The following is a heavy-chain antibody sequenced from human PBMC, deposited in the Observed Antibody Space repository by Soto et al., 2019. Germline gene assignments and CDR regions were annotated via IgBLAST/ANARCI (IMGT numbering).Heavy chain of an antibody. CDR2: ISASGDSS. V-gene: IGHV3-23*01. Sequence: EVQLLDSGGDLAQPGGSLRLSCTASGFTFSSFGMAWVRQAPGKGLEWVSAISASGDSSYYADSVKDRFTISRDSPTNTLYLQINHLRAEDTAVYYCAKMGIGMFSHNHHFDHWGQGTQVTVSS. CDR1: GFTFSSFG. D-gene: IGHD2-2*03. J-gene: IGHJ4*02. CDR3: AKMGIGMFSHNHHFDH.